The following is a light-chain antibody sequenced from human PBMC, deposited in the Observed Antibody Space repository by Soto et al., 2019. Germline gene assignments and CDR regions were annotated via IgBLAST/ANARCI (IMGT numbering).Light chain of an antibody. J-gene: IGKJ1*01. CDR3: QQYNSYSEA. Sequence: DIQMTQSPSTLSASVGARVTITCRASQNIIRWVAWYQQRQGKAPDLLIYAASTLESGVPSRLRGSGSGTELNLTISNLQPEDCVTYDGQQYNSYSEAFGQGTKVDIK. V-gene: IGKV1-5*03. CDR1: QNIIRW. CDR2: AAS.